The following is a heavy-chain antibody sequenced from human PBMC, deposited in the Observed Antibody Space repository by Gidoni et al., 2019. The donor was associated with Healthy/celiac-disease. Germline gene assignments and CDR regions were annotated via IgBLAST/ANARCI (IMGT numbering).Heavy chain of an antibody. CDR2: ISYDGSNK. J-gene: IGHJ6*02. V-gene: IGHV3-30*04. D-gene: IGHD3-3*01. Sequence: GFTFSSYAMHWVRQAPGKGLEWVAVISYDGSNKYYADSVKGRFTISRDNSKNTLYLQMNSLRAEDTAVYYCARDVLGPYDFWIEYYYGMDVWGQGTTVTVSS. CDR1: GFTFSSYA. CDR3: ARDVLGPYDFWIEYYYGMDV.